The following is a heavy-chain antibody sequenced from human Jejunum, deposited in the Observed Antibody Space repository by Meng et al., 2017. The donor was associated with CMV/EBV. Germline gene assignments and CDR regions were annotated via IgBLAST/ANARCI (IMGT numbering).Heavy chain of an antibody. V-gene: IGHV4-30-4*08. D-gene: IGHD3-3*01. CDR2: IHDTGST. J-gene: IGHJ4*02. CDR3: ARGSIFVSFDS. Sequence: VQRQESGPGLVKPSQTLSLTCSVSGGSRGSGDYYWSWIRQPPGKGLEWIGYIHDTGSTYYNPSLKSRVDISLGTSRNHFSLTLSSVTAEDTAVYFCARGSIFVSFDSWGQGTLVTVSS. CDR1: GGSRGSGDYY.